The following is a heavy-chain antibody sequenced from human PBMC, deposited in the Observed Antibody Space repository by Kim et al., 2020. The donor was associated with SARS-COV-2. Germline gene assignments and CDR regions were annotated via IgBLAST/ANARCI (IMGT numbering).Heavy chain of an antibody. D-gene: IGHD3-3*01. J-gene: IGHJ4*02. V-gene: IGHV3-53*01. Sequence: GGSLRLSCAASGFTVSSNYMSWVRQAPGKGLEWVSVIYSGGSTYYADSVKGRFTISRDNSKNTLYLQMNSLRAEDTAVYYCTIFLEWLLSGIDYWGQGTLVTVSS. CDR3: TIFLEWLLSGIDY. CDR1: GFTVSSNY. CDR2: IYSGGST.